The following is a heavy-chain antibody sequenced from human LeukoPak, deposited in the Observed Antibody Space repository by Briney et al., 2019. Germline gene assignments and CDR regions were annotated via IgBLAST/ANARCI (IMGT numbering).Heavy chain of an antibody. D-gene: IGHD3-9*01. Sequence: PGRSLRLSCAASGFTFSSYGMHWVRQAPGKGLEWVAVIWYDGSNKYYADSVKGRFTISRDNSKNTLYLQMNSLRSEDTAVYYCARDLTGQDAFDIWGQGTMVTVSS. CDR3: ARDLTGQDAFDI. CDR1: GFTFSSYG. J-gene: IGHJ3*02. CDR2: IWYDGSNK. V-gene: IGHV3-33*01.